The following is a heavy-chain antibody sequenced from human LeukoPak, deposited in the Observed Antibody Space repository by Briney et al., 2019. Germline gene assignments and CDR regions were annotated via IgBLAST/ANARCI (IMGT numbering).Heavy chain of an antibody. V-gene: IGHV3-23*01. CDR1: GFTFSSNA. Sequence: PGGSLRLSCAASGFTFSSNAMSWVRQAPGKGLEWVSAISGSGGSTYYADSVKGRFTISRDNSKNTLYLQMNSLRAEDTAVYYCAKEPDYYYYYYMDVWGKGTTVTVSS. CDR2: ISGSGGST. CDR3: AKEPDYYYYYYMDV. J-gene: IGHJ6*03.